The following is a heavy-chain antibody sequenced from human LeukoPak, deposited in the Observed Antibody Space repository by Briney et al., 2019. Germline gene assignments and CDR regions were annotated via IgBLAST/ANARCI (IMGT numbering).Heavy chain of an antibody. CDR2: ISYDGSNQ. CDR1: GFTFSSYG. Sequence: PGGSLRLSCAASGFTFSSYGLHWVRQAPGKGLEWVAVISYDGSNQYYADSVRGRFTISRDNSKNTLYLQMNSLRAEDTAVYYCARDPSRTLDVRGQGTTVTASS. V-gene: IGHV3-33*01. CDR3: ARDPSRTLDV. J-gene: IGHJ6*02. D-gene: IGHD1-7*01.